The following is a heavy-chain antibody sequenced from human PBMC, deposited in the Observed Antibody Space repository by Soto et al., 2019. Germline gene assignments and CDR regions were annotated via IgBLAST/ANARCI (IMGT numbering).Heavy chain of an antibody. CDR1: GFTFSSYD. V-gene: IGHV3-13*01. J-gene: IGHJ5*02. D-gene: IGHD1-1*01. CDR2: IGTAGDT. Sequence: GGSLRLSCAASGFTFSSYDMHWVRQATGKGLEWVSAIGTAGDTYYPGSVKGRFTISRENAKNSLYFQMNSLRAEDTAVYYCARGYNWNDGWFDPWGQGTLVTVSS. CDR3: ARGYNWNDGWFDP.